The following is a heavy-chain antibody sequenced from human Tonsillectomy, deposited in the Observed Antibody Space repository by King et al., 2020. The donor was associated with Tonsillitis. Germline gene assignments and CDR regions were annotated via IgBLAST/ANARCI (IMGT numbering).Heavy chain of an antibody. J-gene: IGHJ4*02. V-gene: IGHV3-30-3*01. CDR3: AREGGSAPYFDY. D-gene: IGHD3-16*01. CDR1: GFTFISYA. CDR2: ISYDGSKK. Sequence: QLVQSGGGVVQPGRSLRLSCAASGFTFISYAMHWVRQAPGKGLEWVAVISYDGSKKYYADAVKGRFTIYRDNSKNTLYLQMNSLRAEDTAVYYCAREGGSAPYFDYWGQGTLVTVSS.